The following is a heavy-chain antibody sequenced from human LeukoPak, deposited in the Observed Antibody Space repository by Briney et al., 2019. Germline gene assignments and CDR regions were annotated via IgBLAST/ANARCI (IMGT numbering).Heavy chain of an antibody. J-gene: IGHJ4*02. D-gene: IGHD4-17*01. V-gene: IGHV4-39*01. CDR1: GGSISSSSYY. Sequence: SETLSLTCTVSGGSISSSSYYWGWIRQPPGKGLEWIGSIYYSGSTYYNPSLKSRVTISVDTSKNQFSLKLSSVTAADTAVYYCARGVNLGTVTCFDYWGQGTLVIVSS. CDR2: IYYSGST. CDR3: ARGVNLGTVTCFDY.